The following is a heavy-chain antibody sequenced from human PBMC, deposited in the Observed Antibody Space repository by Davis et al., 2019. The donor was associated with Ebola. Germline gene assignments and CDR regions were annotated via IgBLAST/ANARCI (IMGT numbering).Heavy chain of an antibody. CDR2: IGSDATNT. Sequence: PGGSLRLSCAASGFTFSNYWMHWVRQAPGKGLVWVSRIGSDATNTKYADSVKGRFSISRDNAKNTLFLQMNSLRAEDTAVYYCARAVCSSDSCWKGFDSWGQGTLVTVSS. V-gene: IGHV3-74*03. D-gene: IGHD2-2*01. CDR1: GFTFSNYW. J-gene: IGHJ4*02. CDR3: ARAVCSSDSCWKGFDS.